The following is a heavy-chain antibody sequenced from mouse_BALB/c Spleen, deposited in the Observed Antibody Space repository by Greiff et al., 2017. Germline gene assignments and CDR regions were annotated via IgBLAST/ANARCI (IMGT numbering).Heavy chain of an antibody. J-gene: IGHJ2*01. CDR2: INSNGGST. V-gene: IGHV5-6-2*01. CDR3: ARHDYDYFDY. CDR1: GFTFSSYY. Sequence: EVKLMESGGGLVKLGGSLKLSCAASGFTFSSYYMSWVRQTPEKRLELVAAINSNGGSTYYPDTVKGRFTISRDNAKNTLYLQMSSLKSEDTALYYCARHDYDYFDYWGQGTTLTVSS. D-gene: IGHD2-4*01.